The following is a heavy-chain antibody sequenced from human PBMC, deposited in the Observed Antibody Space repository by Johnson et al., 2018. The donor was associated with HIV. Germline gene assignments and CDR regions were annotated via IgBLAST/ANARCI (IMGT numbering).Heavy chain of an antibody. CDR3: ATVWRNEGRHSFDV. CDR1: GFTLNYAW. Sequence: VQLVESGGGLVKPGGSLRLSCAASGFTLNYAWMSWVRQAPGKGLEWVGRIKTKTDGGTTDYAAPVKGRFTISRDDSKNTLYLQMNSLRAEDTAVYFCATVWRNEGRHSFDVWGQGTMVTVSS. D-gene: IGHD1-1*01. CDR2: IKTKTDGGTT. J-gene: IGHJ3*01. V-gene: IGHV3-15*01.